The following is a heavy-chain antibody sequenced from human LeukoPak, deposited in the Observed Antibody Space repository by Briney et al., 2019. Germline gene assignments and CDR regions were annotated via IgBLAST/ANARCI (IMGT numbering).Heavy chain of an antibody. Sequence: PSETLSLTCTVSGGSISSYYWSWIRQPPGKGLEWIGEIYHSGSTNYNPSLKSRVTISVDKSKNQFSLKLSSVTAADTAVYYCARDKREAIYNGLDYWGQGTLVTVSS. CDR1: GGSISSYY. J-gene: IGHJ4*02. CDR2: IYHSGST. D-gene: IGHD1-1*01. CDR3: ARDKREAIYNGLDY. V-gene: IGHV4-59*12.